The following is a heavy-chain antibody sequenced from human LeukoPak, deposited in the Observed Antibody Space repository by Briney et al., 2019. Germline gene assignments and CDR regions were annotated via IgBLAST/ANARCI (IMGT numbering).Heavy chain of an antibody. D-gene: IGHD3-3*01. J-gene: IGHJ4*02. Sequence: GGSLRLSCAASGFTFSSYAMSWVRQAPGKGLEWVSGISDSGDITYYVDSVRGRFTISRDNSKNTLYLLMNNLRAEYTAVYYCAKSDDDDFRNGYQNFDYWGQGTLVTVSS. V-gene: IGHV3-23*01. CDR3: AKSDDDDFRNGYQNFDY. CDR2: ISDSGDIT. CDR1: GFTFSSYA.